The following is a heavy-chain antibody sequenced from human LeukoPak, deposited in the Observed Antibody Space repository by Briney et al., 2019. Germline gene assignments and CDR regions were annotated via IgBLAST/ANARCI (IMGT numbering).Heavy chain of an antibody. V-gene: IGHV1-2*02. CDR1: GYTFAAYY. D-gene: IGHD1-26*01. Sequence: AASVKVSCKASGYTFAAYYIHWVRQAPGQGLEWMGWINPNSGGTNYAQKFQGRVTMTRDTSISTAYMELSRLRSDDTAAYYCARASVGLLDWYFEVWGRGTLVTVSS. CDR2: INPNSGGT. J-gene: IGHJ2*01. CDR3: ARASVGLLDWYFEV.